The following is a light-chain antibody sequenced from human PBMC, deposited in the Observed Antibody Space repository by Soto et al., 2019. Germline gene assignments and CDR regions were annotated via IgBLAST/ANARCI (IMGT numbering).Light chain of an antibody. J-gene: IGKJ4*01. Sequence: EIVLTQSPATLSLSPGERATISCRASQSVSSNLAWYQQKPGQAPRLLIYGASTRATGIPARFSGSGSGTEFTLTISSLQSELFAVYYCQQYDNWPLTFGGGTKVDVK. V-gene: IGKV3-15*01. CDR1: QSVSSN. CDR3: QQYDNWPLT. CDR2: GAS.